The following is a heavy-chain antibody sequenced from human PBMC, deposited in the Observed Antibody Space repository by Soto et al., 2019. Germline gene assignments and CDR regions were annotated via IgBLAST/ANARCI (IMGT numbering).Heavy chain of an antibody. V-gene: IGHV4-59*01. CDR2: IYSSGTT. CDR1: GGSIIGYY. D-gene: IGHD3-16*01. CDR3: ARGGGGVDGH. J-gene: IGHJ4*02. Sequence: QMQLQESGPGLVKPSETLSLTCTVSGGSIIGYYWTWIRQPPGKGLEWIGYIYSSGTTNYNPSLKRRVPISPDTSRNQFSLKLSSVTAAGTAVYYWARGGGGVDGHWGQGTLVTVSS.